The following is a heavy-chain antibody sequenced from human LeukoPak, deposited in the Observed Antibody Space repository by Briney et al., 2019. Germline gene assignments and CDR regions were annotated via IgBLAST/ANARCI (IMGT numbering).Heavy chain of an antibody. V-gene: IGHV3-48*04. CDR2: ISSSSSTI. J-gene: IGHJ4*02. CDR3: ARDPGYCSGGSCYPIYYFDY. CDR1: GFTFSSYS. Sequence: GGSLRLSCTASGFTFSSYSMNWVRQAPGKGLEWVSYISSSSSTIYYADSVKGRFTISRDNAKNSLYLQMNSLRAEDTAVYYCARDPGYCSGGSCYPIYYFDYWGQGTLVTVSS. D-gene: IGHD2-15*01.